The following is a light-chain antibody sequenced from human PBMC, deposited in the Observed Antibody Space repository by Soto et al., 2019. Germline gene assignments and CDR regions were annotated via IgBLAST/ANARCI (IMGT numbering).Light chain of an antibody. CDR3: GSWDSSLRSYV. J-gene: IGLJ1*01. CDR1: SSNIGGNS. Sequence: QSVMTQPPSVSAAPGQKVTISCSESSSNIGGNSVSWYQQLPGTAPKLLIYDDNKRPSGIPDRFSGSKSGTSATLGITGFQTWDEADYYCGSWDSSLRSYVFGTGTKLTVL. V-gene: IGLV1-51*01. CDR2: DDN.